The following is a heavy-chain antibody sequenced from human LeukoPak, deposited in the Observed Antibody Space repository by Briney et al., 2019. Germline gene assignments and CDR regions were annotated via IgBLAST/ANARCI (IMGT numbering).Heavy chain of an antibody. CDR2: IGGSGGIT. V-gene: IGHV3-23*01. CDR3: AKDMSFGDYNDDY. D-gene: IGHD4-17*01. J-gene: IGHJ4*02. CDR1: GFTFSSYA. Sequence: GGSLRLSCAASGFTFSSYAMNWVRQAPGKGLEWVSAIGGSGGITYYADSVKGRFTISRDNSKNTLYLQMNSLRAEDTAVYYCAKDMSFGDYNDDYWGQGTLVTVSS.